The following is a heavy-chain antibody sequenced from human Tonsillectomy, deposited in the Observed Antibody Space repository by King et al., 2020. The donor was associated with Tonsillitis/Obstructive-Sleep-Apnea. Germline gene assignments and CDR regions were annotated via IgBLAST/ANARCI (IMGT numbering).Heavy chain of an antibody. CDR2: ISYDGGNK. J-gene: IGHJ5*02. D-gene: IGHD3-3*01. Sequence: VQLVESGGGVVQPGRSLRLSCAASGFSLSSYAMHWVRQAPGKGLEWGAVISYDGGNKYYADSVKGRFTISRDNSKNTLYLQMNSLRADDTAVYYCAKVRLRFLEWEANWFDPWGQGTLVTVSS. CDR3: AKVRLRFLEWEANWFDP. CDR1: GFSLSSYA. V-gene: IGHV3-30*18.